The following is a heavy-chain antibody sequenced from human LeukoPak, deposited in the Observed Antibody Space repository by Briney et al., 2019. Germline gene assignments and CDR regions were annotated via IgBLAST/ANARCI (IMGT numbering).Heavy chain of an antibody. V-gene: IGHV3-48*04. Sequence: PGGSLRLSCAASGFTFSSYSMNWVRQAPGKGLEWVSYISSSSSTIYYADSVKGRFTISRDNAKNSLYLQMNSLRAEDTAVYYCARVPPYYYDSSGGFGYWGQGTLVTVSS. CDR3: ARVPPYYYDSSGGFGY. J-gene: IGHJ4*02. CDR1: GFTFSSYS. D-gene: IGHD3-22*01. CDR2: ISSSSSTI.